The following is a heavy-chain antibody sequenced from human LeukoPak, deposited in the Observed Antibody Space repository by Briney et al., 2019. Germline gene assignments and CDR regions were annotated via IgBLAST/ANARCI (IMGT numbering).Heavy chain of an antibody. CDR1: GFTFSSYA. Sequence: GGSLRLSCAASGFTFSSYAMSWVRQAPGKGLEWVSAISGSGGSTYYADSVKGRFTISRDNAKNSLYLQMNSLRAEDTAVYYCARVEVADSSGWFDGYYYYYMDVWGKGTTVTVSS. J-gene: IGHJ6*03. CDR3: ARVEVADSSGWFDGYYYYYMDV. V-gene: IGHV3-23*01. D-gene: IGHD6-19*01. CDR2: ISGSGGST.